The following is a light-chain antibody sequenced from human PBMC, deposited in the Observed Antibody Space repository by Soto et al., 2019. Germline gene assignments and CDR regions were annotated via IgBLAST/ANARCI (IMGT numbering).Light chain of an antibody. V-gene: IGLV2-14*01. CDR3: SSYSSSSIVV. CDR1: SGDIGGYNY. CDR2: EVT. J-gene: IGLJ2*01. Sequence: QSVLTQPASVSGSPGQSITISCIGTSGDIGGYNYVSWYQHHPGKVPKLIIYEVTDRPSEISTRFSGSKSGNTASLTISGLQAEDEADYYCSSYSSSSIVVFGGGTKVTVL.